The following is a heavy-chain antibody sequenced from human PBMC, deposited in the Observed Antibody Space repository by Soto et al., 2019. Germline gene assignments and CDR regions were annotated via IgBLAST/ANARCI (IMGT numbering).Heavy chain of an antibody. J-gene: IGHJ6*02. CDR2: ISGSGGST. Sequence: EVQLLEAGGDSVQPGGSLRLSCVASGFTFSDDGMSWDRQAPGRGLEWVSAISGSGGSTIYADSVKGRFTISRDSSKNTLYLQMNTLRAEDTAIYYCAKRNGDYLNGMDVWGQGTTVTVSS. CDR3: AKRNGDYLNGMDV. D-gene: IGHD4-17*01. CDR1: GFTFSDDG. V-gene: IGHV3-23*01.